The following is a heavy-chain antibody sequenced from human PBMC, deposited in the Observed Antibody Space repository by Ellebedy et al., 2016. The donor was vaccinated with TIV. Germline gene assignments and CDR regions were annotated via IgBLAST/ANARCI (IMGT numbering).Heavy chain of an antibody. D-gene: IGHD3-3*01. CDR3: AFDFWSGYYYDY. CDR1: GGSISSSSYY. CDR2: FYYSGST. V-gene: IGHV4-39*01. J-gene: IGHJ4*02. Sequence: SETLSLTCTVSGGSISSSSYYWGWIRQPPGKGLEWIGTFYYSGSTYYNPSLKSRVTISVDTSKNQFSLKLSSVTAADTAVYYCAFDFWSGYYYDYWGQGTLVTVSS.